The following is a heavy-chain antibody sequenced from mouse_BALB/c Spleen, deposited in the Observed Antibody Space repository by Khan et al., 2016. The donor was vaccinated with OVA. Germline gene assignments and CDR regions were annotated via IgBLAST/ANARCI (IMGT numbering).Heavy chain of an antibody. CDR1: GFSLSRYN. D-gene: IGHD2-14*01. CDR3: ARAYYRYDGYYAMDF. CDR2: IWGGGVT. J-gene: IGHJ4*01. V-gene: IGHV2-6-4*01. Sequence: QVQLQQSGPGLVAPSQSLSITCTVSGFSLSRYNIHWVRQPPGKGLEWLGMIWGGGVTDYTSTLKSRLSINKDNSKSQVFLKMNSLQTDDTAMYYCARAYYRYDGYYAMDFWGQGTSVTVSS.